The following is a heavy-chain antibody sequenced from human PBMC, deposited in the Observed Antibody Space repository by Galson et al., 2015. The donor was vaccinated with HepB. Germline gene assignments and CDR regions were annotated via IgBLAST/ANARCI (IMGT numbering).Heavy chain of an antibody. Sequence: SVKVSCKASGYTFTSYHMHWVRQAPGQGLEWMGIINPSGGSTSYAQKFQGRVTMTRDTSTSTVYMELSSLRSEDTAVYYCAVDYGGNGLLDYWGQGTLVTVSS. CDR1: GYTFTSYH. CDR3: AVDYGGNGLLDY. J-gene: IGHJ4*02. D-gene: IGHD4-23*01. CDR2: INPSGGST. V-gene: IGHV1-46*01.